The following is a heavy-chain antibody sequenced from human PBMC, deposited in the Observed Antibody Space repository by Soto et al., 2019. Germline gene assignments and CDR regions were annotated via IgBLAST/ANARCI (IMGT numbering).Heavy chain of an antibody. Sequence: PGGSLRLSCAASGFTFSDYYMSWIRQAPGKGLEWVSYISSSGSTIYYADSVKGRFTISRDNAKNSLYLQMNSLRAEDTAVYYCARDRRDGYNFLFDYWGQGTLVTVSS. CDR2: ISSSGSTI. J-gene: IGHJ4*02. CDR1: GFTFSDYY. CDR3: ARDRRDGYNFLFDY. V-gene: IGHV3-11*01. D-gene: IGHD5-12*01.